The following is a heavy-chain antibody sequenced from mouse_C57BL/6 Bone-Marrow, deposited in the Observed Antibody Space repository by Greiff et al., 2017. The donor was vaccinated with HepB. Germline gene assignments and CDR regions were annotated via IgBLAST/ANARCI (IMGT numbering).Heavy chain of an antibody. CDR2: SRNKANDYTT. CDR1: GFTFSDFY. J-gene: IGHJ2*01. Sequence: EVKVVDSGGGLVQSGRSLRLSCATSGFTFSDFYMEWVRQAPGKGLEWIAASRNKANDYTTEYSASVKGRFIVSRDTSQSILYLQMNALRAEDTAIYYCARDAGYDYDGGGFDYWGQGTTLTVSS. V-gene: IGHV7-1*01. D-gene: IGHD2-4*01. CDR3: ARDAGYDYDGGGFDY.